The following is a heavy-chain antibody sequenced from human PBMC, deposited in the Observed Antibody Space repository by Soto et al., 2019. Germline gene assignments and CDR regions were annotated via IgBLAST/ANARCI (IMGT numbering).Heavy chain of an antibody. CDR1: GFTFSSYA. D-gene: IGHD6-13*01. CDR3: ARDGVEQQLVGYYFDY. J-gene: IGHJ4*02. CDR2: ISYDGSNK. Sequence: LRLSCAASGFTFSSYAMHWVRQAPGKGLEWVAVISYDGSNKYYADSVKGRFTISRDNSKNTLYLQMNSLRAEDTAVYYCARDGVEQQLVGYYFDYWGQGTLVTVSS. V-gene: IGHV3-30-3*01.